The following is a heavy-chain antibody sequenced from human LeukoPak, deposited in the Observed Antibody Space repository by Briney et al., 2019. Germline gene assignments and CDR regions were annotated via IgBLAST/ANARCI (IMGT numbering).Heavy chain of an antibody. D-gene: IGHD3-22*01. CDR1: GGSISSSSYY. Sequence: SETLSLTCTVSGGSISSSSYYWGWIRQPPGKGLEWIGNIYYSGSTYYNPSLKSRVTISVDTSKNQFSLKLSSVTAADTAVYYCASLSYYYDSSGYYPVYWGQGTLVTVSS. CDR3: ASLSYYYDSSGYYPVY. J-gene: IGHJ4*02. CDR2: IYYSGST. V-gene: IGHV4-39*01.